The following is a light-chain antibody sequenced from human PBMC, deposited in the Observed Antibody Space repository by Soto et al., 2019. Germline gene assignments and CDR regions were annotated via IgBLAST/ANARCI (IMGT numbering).Light chain of an antibody. Sequence: EIVLTQSPATLSLSPGERATLSCRASQSFNNYLAWYHQKPGQAPRLLIYDASTRSTGIPARFSGSGSGTDFTLTISSLEPEDFAVYYCQQRSNWPVTFGEGTKLEIK. CDR1: QSFNNY. CDR3: QQRSNWPVT. CDR2: DAS. V-gene: IGKV3-11*01. J-gene: IGKJ4*01.